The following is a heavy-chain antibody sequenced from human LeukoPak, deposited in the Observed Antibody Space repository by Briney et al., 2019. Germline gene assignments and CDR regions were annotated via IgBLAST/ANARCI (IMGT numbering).Heavy chain of an antibody. V-gene: IGHV3-11*04. J-gene: IGHJ4*02. CDR2: ISTSSNTI. D-gene: IGHD2-21*02. CDR3: ARAVIVVVTAPLGTPGYYFDS. CDR1: GFNFSDYY. Sequence: GGSLRLSCEASGFNFSDYYMSWIRQAPGKGLEWLSYISTSSNTIYYAESVKGRFTISRDNAKNSLYLQMNSLRAEDTAVYYCARAVIVVVTAPLGTPGYYFDSWGQGTRVTVSS.